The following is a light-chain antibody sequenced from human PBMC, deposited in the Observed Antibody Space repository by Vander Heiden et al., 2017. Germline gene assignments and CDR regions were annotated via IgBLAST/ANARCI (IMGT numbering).Light chain of an antibody. Sequence: DIQMTQAPSSLSASVGDRVTITCQASHGITTYLNWFQQKPGKAPKSLIYDASNLKTGVPSRFSGSGSGTHFTLTISSLQPEDSATYYSQQYDNAPLTFGGGTKVEIK. CDR1: HGITTY. CDR2: DAS. J-gene: IGKJ4*01. CDR3: QQYDNAPLT. V-gene: IGKV1-33*01.